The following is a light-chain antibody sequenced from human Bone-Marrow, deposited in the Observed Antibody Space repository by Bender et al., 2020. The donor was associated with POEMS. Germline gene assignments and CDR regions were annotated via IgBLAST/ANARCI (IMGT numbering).Light chain of an antibody. CDR2: SSH. V-gene: IGLV1-44*01. J-gene: IGLJ3*02. CDR3: AVWDDSLNGWV. CDR1: SSNIGAHA. Sequence: QSVLTQSPSASGTPGQRVTISCSGGSSNIGAHAVNWYQHLPGTAPNLLLYSSHRRPSEVPDRFSGSRSGTSASLAIGGLQSEDAAGYYCAVWDDSLNGWVFGGGTKLTVL.